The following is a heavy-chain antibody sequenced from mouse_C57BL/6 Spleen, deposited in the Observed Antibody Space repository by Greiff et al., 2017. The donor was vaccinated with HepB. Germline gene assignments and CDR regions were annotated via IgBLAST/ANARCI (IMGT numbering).Heavy chain of an antibody. Sequence: QVQLQQSGPELVKPGASVKISCKASGYAFSSSWMNWVKQRPGKGLEWIGRIYPGDGDTNYNGKFKGKATLTADKSSSTAYMQLSSLTSEYSAVYFCARDTTVVARYFDVWGTGTTVTVSS. CDR1: GYAFSSSW. CDR2: IYPGDGDT. V-gene: IGHV1-82*01. CDR3: ARDTTVVARYFDV. D-gene: IGHD1-1*01. J-gene: IGHJ1*03.